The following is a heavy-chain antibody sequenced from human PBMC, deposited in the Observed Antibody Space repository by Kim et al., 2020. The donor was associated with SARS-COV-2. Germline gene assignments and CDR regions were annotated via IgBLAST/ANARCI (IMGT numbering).Heavy chain of an antibody. Sequence: SVKVSCKASGDTFSSYAISWVRQAPGQGLEWMGGIIPIFGTANYAQKFQGRVTITADESTSTAYMELSSLRSEDTAVYYCARETSADGSGWYYYYGMDVWGQGTTVTVSS. D-gene: IGHD6-19*01. CDR2: IIPIFGTA. CDR3: ARETSADGSGWYYYYGMDV. J-gene: IGHJ6*02. CDR1: GDTFSSYA. V-gene: IGHV1-69*13.